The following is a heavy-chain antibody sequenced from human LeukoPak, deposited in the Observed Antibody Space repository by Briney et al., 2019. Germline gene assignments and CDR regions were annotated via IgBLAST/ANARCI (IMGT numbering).Heavy chain of an antibody. CDR2: FDPEDGET. Sequence: VASVKVSCKVSGYTLTELSMHWVRQAPGKGLEWVGGFDPEDGETIYAQKFQGRVTMTEDTSTDTAYMELSSLRSEDTAVYYCATPYSSSYAVDYWGQGTLVTVSS. CDR3: ATPYSSSYAVDY. J-gene: IGHJ4*02. CDR1: GYTLTELS. D-gene: IGHD6-13*01. V-gene: IGHV1-24*01.